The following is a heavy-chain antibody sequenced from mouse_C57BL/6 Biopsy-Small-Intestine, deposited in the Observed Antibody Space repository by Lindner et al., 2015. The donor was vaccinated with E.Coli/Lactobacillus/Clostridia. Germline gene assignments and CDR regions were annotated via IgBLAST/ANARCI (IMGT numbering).Heavy chain of an antibody. V-gene: IGHV5-6*01. CDR2: IRSGGSYT. D-gene: IGHD1-1*01. CDR1: GFTFSNYD. J-gene: IGHJ2*02. Sequence: VQLQESGGDLVKPGGSLKLSCAASGFTFSNYDMSWVRQTPDKRLEWVATIRSGGSYTYYPDSVKGRFTISRDNAKNTLYLQMSSLKSEDTAMYYCATTTVVPTGCFDYWGQGTSLTASS. CDR3: ATTTVVPTGCFDY.